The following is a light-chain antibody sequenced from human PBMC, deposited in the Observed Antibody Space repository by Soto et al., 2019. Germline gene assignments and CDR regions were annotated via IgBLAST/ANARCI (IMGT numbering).Light chain of an antibody. Sequence: EIVLTQSPATLSLSPGERATLSCRASQSVTSNYLAWYQQKPGQAPRLLIYGASSRATAIPDRFSGSGSGTDFTLTISRLESEDLAVYHCQQYGDSPQTFGQGTKVEIK. V-gene: IGKV3-20*01. CDR3: QQYGDSPQT. J-gene: IGKJ1*01. CDR1: QSVTSNY. CDR2: GAS.